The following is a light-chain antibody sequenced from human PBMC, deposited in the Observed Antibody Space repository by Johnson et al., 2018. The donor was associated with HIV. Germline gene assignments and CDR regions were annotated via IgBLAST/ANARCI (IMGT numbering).Light chain of an antibody. CDR3: GTWDSSLSAYV. Sequence: QSVLTQPPSVSAAPGQKVTISCSGSSSNIGNNYVSWYQQLPGTAPKLLIYDNNKRPSGIPDLFSGSKSGTSATLGITGLQTGDEADYYCGTWDSSLSAYVFGTGTNVTVL. CDR2: DNN. J-gene: IGLJ1*01. V-gene: IGLV1-51*01. CDR1: SSNIGNNY.